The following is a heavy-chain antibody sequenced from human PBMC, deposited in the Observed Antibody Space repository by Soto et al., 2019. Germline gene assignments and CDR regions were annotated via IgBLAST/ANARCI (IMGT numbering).Heavy chain of an antibody. J-gene: IGHJ4*01. D-gene: IGHD3-10*01. CDR3: TRDLLFISKSAPTTDGY. V-gene: IGHV1-18*01. CDR1: GCAFSSYG. CDR2: INVESDKT. Sequence: ASVKVSCKTSGCAFSSYGMSWVGQAPVQRPEWLGWINVESDKTNYAQKFQDRVTMSTDTSTDAAYMELRSLRSDDTAIYYCTRDLLFISKSAPTTDGYWG.